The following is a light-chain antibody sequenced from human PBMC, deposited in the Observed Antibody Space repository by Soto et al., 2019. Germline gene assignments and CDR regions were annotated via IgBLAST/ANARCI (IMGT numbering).Light chain of an antibody. J-gene: IGLJ1*01. Sequence: QSALTQPASVSGSPGQSITISCTGTSSDVGGYNYVSWYQQYPGQAPKLIIYDVSNRPSGVSNRFADSKSGNTASLTISGLQAEDEADYYCSSFSSGGTAYVFGTGTKLTVL. CDR1: SSDVGGYNY. CDR3: SSFSSGGTAYV. V-gene: IGLV2-14*01. CDR2: DVS.